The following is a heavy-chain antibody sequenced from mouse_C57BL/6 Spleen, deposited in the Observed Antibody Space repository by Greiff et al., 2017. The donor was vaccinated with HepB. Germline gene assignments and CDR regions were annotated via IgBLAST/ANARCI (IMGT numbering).Heavy chain of an antibody. D-gene: IGHD1-1*01. CDR3: ARQGYYGSSLAY. CDR2: ISGGGGNT. J-gene: IGHJ3*01. V-gene: IGHV5-9*01. CDR1: GFTFSSYT. Sequence: EVQGVESGGGLVKPGGSLKLSCAASGFTFSSYTMSWVRQTPEKRLEWVATISGGGGNTYYPDSVKGRFTISRDNAKNTLYLQMSSLRSEDTALYYCARQGYYGSSLAYWGQGTLVTVSA.